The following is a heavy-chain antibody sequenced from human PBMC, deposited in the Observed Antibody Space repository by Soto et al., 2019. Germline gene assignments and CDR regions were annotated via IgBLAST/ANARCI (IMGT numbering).Heavy chain of an antibody. CDR1: GFTFSSYA. J-gene: IGHJ3*02. D-gene: IGHD6-19*01. Sequence: GGSLRLSCAASGFTFSSYAMHWVRQAPGKGLEWVAVISYDGSNKYYADSVKGRFTISRDNSKNTLYLQMNSLRAEDTAVYYCARPRIAVGSDAFDIWGQGTMVTVSS. CDR3: ARPRIAVGSDAFDI. CDR2: ISYDGSNK. V-gene: IGHV3-30*04.